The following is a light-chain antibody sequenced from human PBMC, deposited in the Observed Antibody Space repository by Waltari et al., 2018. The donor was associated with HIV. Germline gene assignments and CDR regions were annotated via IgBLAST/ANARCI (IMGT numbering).Light chain of an antibody. CDR1: ENIRHM. CDR3: QHYDPFFRT. V-gene: IGKV1-5*03. CDR2: AAS. Sequence: DILLTQSPSTLSASVGDRVTISCRSSENIRHMLVWYQQKPGKAPSLLIFAASFLQNGVPSRFSGSGFGTDFTLTISSLQPDDFATYYCQHYDPFFRTFGQGTRVE. J-gene: IGKJ1*01.